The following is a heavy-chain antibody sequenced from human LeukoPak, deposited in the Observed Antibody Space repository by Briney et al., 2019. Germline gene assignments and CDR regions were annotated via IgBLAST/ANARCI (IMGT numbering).Heavy chain of an antibody. V-gene: IGHV4-34*01. J-gene: IGHJ6*03. Sequence: PSETLSLTCAVYGGSFSGYYWSWIRQPPGKGLEWIGSIYYSGSTYYNPSLKSRVTISVDTSKNQFSLKLSSVTAADTAVYYCARDVIYYERADYMDVWGEGTTVTVSS. CDR1: GGSFSGYY. CDR2: IYYSGST. D-gene: IGHD3-22*01. CDR3: ARDVIYYERADYMDV.